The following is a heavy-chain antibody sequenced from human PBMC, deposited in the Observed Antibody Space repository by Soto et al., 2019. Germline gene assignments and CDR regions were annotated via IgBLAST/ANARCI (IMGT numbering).Heavy chain of an antibody. D-gene: IGHD2-15*01. CDR3: ARGRRDIVVVVAATPDSYYYGMDV. CDR1: GGTFSSYA. Sequence: SVKVSCKASGGTFSSYAISWVRQAPGQGLEWMGGIIPIFGTANYAQKFQGRVTITADESTSTAYMELSSLRSEDTAVYYCARGRRDIVVVVAATPDSYYYGMDVWGQGTTVTVSS. J-gene: IGHJ6*02. V-gene: IGHV1-69*13. CDR2: IIPIFGTA.